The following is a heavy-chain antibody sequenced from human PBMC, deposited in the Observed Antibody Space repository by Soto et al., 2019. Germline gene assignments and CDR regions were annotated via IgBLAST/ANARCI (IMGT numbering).Heavy chain of an antibody. D-gene: IGHD3-16*01. J-gene: IGHJ6*02. CDR2: VYYTGNT. CDR1: GGSISTYY. CDR3: ARDGGGGLDV. V-gene: IGHV4-59*01. Sequence: SETLSLTFSVSGGSISTYYWSWIRQAPGKGLEWIGYVYYTGNTNDNPSLKSRVLISIDSSKNQFSLHLWSVTAADTAVYYCARDGGGGLDVWGQGTTVTAP.